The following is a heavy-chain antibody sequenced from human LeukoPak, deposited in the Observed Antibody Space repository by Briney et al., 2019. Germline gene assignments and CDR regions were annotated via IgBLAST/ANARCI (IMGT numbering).Heavy chain of an antibody. CDR1: GFTFSSYS. CDR3: ATGSGWLFDY. V-gene: IGHV3-48*04. CDR2: ISSTSSTI. Sequence: GGSLRLSCAASGFTFSSYSMNWVRQAPGKGLEWVSYISSTSSTIYYADSVKGRFTFSRDNARNSVYLQMNSLRAEDTAVYYCATGSGWLFDYWGQGTLVTVSS. D-gene: IGHD6-19*01. J-gene: IGHJ4*02.